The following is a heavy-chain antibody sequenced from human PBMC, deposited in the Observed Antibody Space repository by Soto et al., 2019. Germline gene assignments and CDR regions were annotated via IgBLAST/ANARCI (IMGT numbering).Heavy chain of an antibody. V-gene: IGHV3-48*01. D-gene: IGHD1-26*01. CDR2: ISSSSSTI. CDR1: GFTFSSYA. CDR3: ARVVISGSYLDY. Sequence: GGSLRLSCAACGFTFSSYAMSWVRQAPGKGLEWVSSISSSSSTIYYADSVKGRFTISRDNAKNSLYLQMNSLRAEDTAVYYCARVVISGSYLDYWGQGTLVTVSS. J-gene: IGHJ4*02.